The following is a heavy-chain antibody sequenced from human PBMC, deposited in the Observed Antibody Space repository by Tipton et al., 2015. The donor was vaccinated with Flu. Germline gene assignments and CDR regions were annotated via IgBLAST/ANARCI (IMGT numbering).Heavy chain of an antibody. Sequence: QSGPEVKKPGESLKISCKGSGYSFTSYWIGWVRQMPGKGLEWMGIIYPGDSDTRYSPSFQGQVTISADKSISTAYLQWSSLKASDTAMYYFARYCSGGSCYVGRGFDYWGQGTLVTVSS. J-gene: IGHJ4*02. V-gene: IGHV5-51*01. D-gene: IGHD2-15*01. CDR1: GYSFTSYW. CDR2: IYPGDSDT. CDR3: ARYCSGGSCYVGRGFDY.